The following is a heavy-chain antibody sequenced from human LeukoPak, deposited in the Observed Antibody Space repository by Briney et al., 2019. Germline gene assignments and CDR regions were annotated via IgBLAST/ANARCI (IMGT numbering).Heavy chain of an antibody. V-gene: IGHV1-8*02. CDR3: ARPYCSGGSCYSDAFDI. D-gene: IGHD2-15*01. CDR2: MNPNSGNT. CDR1: GYTFTGYY. J-gene: IGHJ3*02. Sequence: ASVKVSCKASGYTFTGYYMHWVRQAPGQGLEWMGWMNPNSGNTGYAQKFQGRVTMTRNTSISTAYMELSSLRSEDTAVYYCARPYCSGGSCYSDAFDIWGQGTMVTVSS.